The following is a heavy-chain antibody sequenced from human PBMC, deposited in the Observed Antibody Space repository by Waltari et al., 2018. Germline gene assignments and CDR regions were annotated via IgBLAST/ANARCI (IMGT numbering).Heavy chain of an antibody. J-gene: IGHJ2*01. CDR2: VYRDGST. CDR3: ARDVLPSAGRPEVDFYLDL. CDR1: GFTVSSWY. V-gene: IGHV3-53*01. D-gene: IGHD6-6*01. Sequence: EVQLVQSGGGLIQPGGSLRLSCAASGFTVSSWYMSWVRQAPGKALEWVSVVYRDGSTYYAESVKGRFTISRDNSKNTLYLQMNSLRAEDTAMYYCARDVLPSAGRPEVDFYLDLWGRGTLVTVSS.